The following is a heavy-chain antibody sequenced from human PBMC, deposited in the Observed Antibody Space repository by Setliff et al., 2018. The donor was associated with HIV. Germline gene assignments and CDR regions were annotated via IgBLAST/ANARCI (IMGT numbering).Heavy chain of an antibody. J-gene: IGHJ3*02. CDR2: IYTSGST. D-gene: IGHD2-21*01. Sequence: PSETLSLTCTVSGGSISSGSYYWSWIRQPAGKGLEWIGHIYTSGSTNYNPSLKSRVTISVDTSKNQFSLKLSSVTAADTAVYYCARRTHRSPIGAFDIWGQGTMVTVSS. V-gene: IGHV4-61*09. CDR1: GGSISSGSYY. CDR3: ARRTHRSPIGAFDI.